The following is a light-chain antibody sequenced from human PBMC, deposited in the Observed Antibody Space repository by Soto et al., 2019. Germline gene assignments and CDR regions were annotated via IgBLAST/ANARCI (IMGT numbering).Light chain of an antibody. J-gene: IGKJ3*01. CDR2: AAS. CDR1: QSISSY. CDR3: QQSYSTPLT. V-gene: IGKV1-39*01. Sequence: DIQMTQSPSSLSASVGDRVTITCRASQSISSYLNWYQQKPGKAPKLLIYAASSLQSGVPSRFSGSGSGTDFTLTISSLQPEDFPTYYRQQSYSTPLTFGTGTKVDIK.